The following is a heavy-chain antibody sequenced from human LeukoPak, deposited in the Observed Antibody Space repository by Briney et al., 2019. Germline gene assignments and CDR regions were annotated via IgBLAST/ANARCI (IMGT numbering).Heavy chain of an antibody. D-gene: IGHD3-3*01. V-gene: IGHV3-21*01. CDR1: GFTFSSYS. J-gene: IGHJ4*02. CDR3: ARDPTRLIFGVVIRSVDY. Sequence: GGSLRLSCAASGFTFSSYSMSWVRQAPGKGLEWVSSISSSSSYIYYADSVKGRFTISRDNAKNSLYLQMNSLRAEDTAVYYCARDPTRLIFGVVIRSVDYWGQGTLVTVSS. CDR2: ISSSSSYI.